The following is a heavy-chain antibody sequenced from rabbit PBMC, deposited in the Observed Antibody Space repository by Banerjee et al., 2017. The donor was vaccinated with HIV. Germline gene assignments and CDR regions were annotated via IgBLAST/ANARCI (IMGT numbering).Heavy chain of an antibody. J-gene: IGHJ3*01. CDR3: ARDRDGDAGYGSLAL. D-gene: IGHD7-1*01. Sequence: QSLEESGGDLVKPGGSLTLTCTASGFSLNNNYVMCWVRQAPGKGLEWIACINTSSGNTVYANWAKGRFTISKTSSTTATLQMTSLTAADTATYFCARDRDGDAGYGSLALWGQGTLVTV. CDR1: GFSLNNNYV. CDR2: INTSSGNT. V-gene: IGHV1S40*01.